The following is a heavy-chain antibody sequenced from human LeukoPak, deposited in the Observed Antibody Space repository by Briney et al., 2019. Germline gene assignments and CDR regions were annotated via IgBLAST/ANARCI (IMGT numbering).Heavy chain of an antibody. D-gene: IGHD3-3*01. CDR1: GFTFSSYA. CDR3: AKEGGGGLRFLPHAFDP. V-gene: IGHV3-33*06. Sequence: PGGSLRLSCAASGFTFSSYAMSWVRQAPGKGLEWVAVIWYDGSNKYYAESLKGRFTISRDNSKNMVYLQKNSLRAEDTAVYHWAKEGGGGLRFLPHAFDPWGQGTLVTVSP. CDR2: IWYDGSNK. J-gene: IGHJ5*02.